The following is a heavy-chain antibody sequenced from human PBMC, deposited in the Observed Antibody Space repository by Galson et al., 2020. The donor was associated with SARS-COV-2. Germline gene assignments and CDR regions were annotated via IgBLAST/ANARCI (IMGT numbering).Heavy chain of an antibody. J-gene: IGHJ4*02. CDR3: ASSIIVAGGSDY. CDR1: GFTFSTYA. CDR2: IWSDGNHK. D-gene: IGHD6-19*01. V-gene: IGHV3-33*01. Sequence: GGSLRLSCAASGFTFSTYAMHWVRQAPGKGLEWVAVIWSDGNHKYYGDSVKDRFTISRDNSKNTVNLQRNSLRAEDTAVYYWASSIIVAGGSDYCGRGTLVTVSS.